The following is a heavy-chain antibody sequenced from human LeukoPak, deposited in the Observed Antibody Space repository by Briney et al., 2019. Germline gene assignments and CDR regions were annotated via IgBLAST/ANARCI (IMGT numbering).Heavy chain of an antibody. V-gene: IGHV3-7*01. D-gene: IGHD5-24*01. CDR2: IKQDGSEK. CDR3: ARGIGEEDGYNYFDY. J-gene: IGHJ4*02. CDR1: GFTFSSYW. Sequence: GGSLRLSCAASGFTFSSYWMSWVRQAPGKGLEWVANIKQDGSEKYYVDPVKGRFTISRDNAKNSLYPQMNSLRAEDTAVYYCARGIGEEDGYNYFDYWGQGTLVTVSS.